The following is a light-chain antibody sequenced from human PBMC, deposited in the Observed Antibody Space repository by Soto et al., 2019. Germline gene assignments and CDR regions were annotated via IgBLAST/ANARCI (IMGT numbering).Light chain of an antibody. Sequence: DIQMTQSPFTLSASVGDRVTITCRASQSVSDWLAWYQQKPGKAPKVLIYQASTLESGVPSRFSGSGSGTEFTPTISSLQPDDFATYYCQQYHSSSPFGQGTKVEIK. CDR3: QQYHSSSP. CDR1: QSVSDW. J-gene: IGKJ1*01. CDR2: QAS. V-gene: IGKV1-5*03.